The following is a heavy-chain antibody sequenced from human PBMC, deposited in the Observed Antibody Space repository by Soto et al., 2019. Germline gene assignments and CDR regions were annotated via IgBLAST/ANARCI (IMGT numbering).Heavy chain of an antibody. CDR2: IYYSGST. V-gene: IGHV4-39*01. CDR3: ARRATRSSPEKADY. D-gene: IGHD6-6*01. Sequence: SETLSLTCTVSGGSISSSSYYWGWIRQPPGKGLEWIGSIYYSGSTYYNPSLKSRVTISVDTSKNQFSLKLSSVTAADTAVYYCARRATRSSPEKADYWGQGTLVTVSS. J-gene: IGHJ4*02. CDR1: GGSISSSSYY.